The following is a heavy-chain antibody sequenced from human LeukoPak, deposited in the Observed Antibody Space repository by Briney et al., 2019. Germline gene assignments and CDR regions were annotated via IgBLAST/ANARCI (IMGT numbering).Heavy chain of an antibody. CDR3: AREGRGGDTITKDAFDI. V-gene: IGHV5-51*01. CDR2: IYPGDSDT. Sequence: GESLKISCKGSGYSFTSYWIGWVRQMPGRGLEWMGIIYPGDSDTRYSPSFQGQVTISADKSISTAYLQWSSLKASDTAMYYCAREGRGGDTITKDAFDIWGQGTMVTVSS. J-gene: IGHJ3*02. D-gene: IGHD2-21*02. CDR1: GYSFTSYW.